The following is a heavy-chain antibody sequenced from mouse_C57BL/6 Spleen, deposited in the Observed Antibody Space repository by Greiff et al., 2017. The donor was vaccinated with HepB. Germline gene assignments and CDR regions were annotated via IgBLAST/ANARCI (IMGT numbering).Heavy chain of an antibody. Sequence: QVHVKQPGAELVKPGASVKMSCKASGYTFTSYWITWVKQRPGQGLEWIGDIYPGSGSTNYNEKFKSKATLTVDTSSSTAYMQLSSLTSEDSAVYYCARDGSRRGDYWGQGTTLTVSS. CDR3: ARDGSRRGDY. D-gene: IGHD1-1*01. V-gene: IGHV1-55*01. J-gene: IGHJ2*01. CDR1: GYTFTSYW. CDR2: IYPGSGST.